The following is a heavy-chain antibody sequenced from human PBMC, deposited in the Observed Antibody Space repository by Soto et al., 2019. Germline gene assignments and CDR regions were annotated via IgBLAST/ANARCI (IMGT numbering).Heavy chain of an antibody. V-gene: IGHV4-31*03. CDR1: GGSISSGGYY. Sequence: PSESLSLTCTVSGGSISSGGYYWSWIRQHPGKGLEWIGYIYYSGSTYYNPSLKSRVTISVDTSKNQFSLKLSSVTAADTAVYYCARALQGVVPAAMGWFDPWGQGTLVTVSS. CDR3: ARALQGVVPAAMGWFDP. J-gene: IGHJ5*02. CDR2: IYYSGST. D-gene: IGHD2-2*01.